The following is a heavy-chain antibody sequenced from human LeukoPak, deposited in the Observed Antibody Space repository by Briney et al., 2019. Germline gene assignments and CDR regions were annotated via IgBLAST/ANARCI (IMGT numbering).Heavy chain of an antibody. Sequence: SETLSLPCTVSGGSISSSIYYWGWIRQPPGKGLEWIGSIRYSGSTFYNPSLRSRVTMSIDTSKNQFSLKLTFVTAADTAVYYCAGRRSGIAVAGTRRDYWGQGSLVTVSP. CDR2: IRYSGST. V-gene: IGHV4-39*01. CDR1: GGSISSSIYY. CDR3: AGRRSGIAVAGTRRDY. J-gene: IGHJ4*02. D-gene: IGHD6-19*01.